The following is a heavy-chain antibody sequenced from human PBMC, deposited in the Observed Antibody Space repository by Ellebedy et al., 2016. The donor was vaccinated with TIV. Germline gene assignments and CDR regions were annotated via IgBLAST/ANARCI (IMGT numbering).Heavy chain of an antibody. CDR3: AKDVIVVVVAATPPYFDY. V-gene: IGHV3-21*04. Sequence: GESLKISCAASGFTFSSYSMNWVRQAPGKGLEWVSSISSSSSYIYYADSVKGRFTISRDNSKNTLYLQMNSLRAEDTAVYYCAKDVIVVVVAATPPYFDYWGQGTLVTVSS. CDR1: GFTFSSYS. D-gene: IGHD2-15*01. J-gene: IGHJ4*02. CDR2: ISSSSSYI.